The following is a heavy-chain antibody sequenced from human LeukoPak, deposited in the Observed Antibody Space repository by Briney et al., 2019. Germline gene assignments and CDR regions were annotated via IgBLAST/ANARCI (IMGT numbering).Heavy chain of an antibody. D-gene: IGHD3-22*01. J-gene: IGHJ5*02. Sequence: SQTLSLTCTVSGGSISSGSYYWSWIRQPAGKGLEWIGRIYTSGSTNYSPSLKSRVTISVDTSKNQFSLKLSSVTAADTAVYYCARDEGYYDSSGLDPWGQGTLVTVSS. CDR3: ARDEGYYDSSGLDP. CDR2: IYTSGST. CDR1: GGSISSGSYY. V-gene: IGHV4-61*02.